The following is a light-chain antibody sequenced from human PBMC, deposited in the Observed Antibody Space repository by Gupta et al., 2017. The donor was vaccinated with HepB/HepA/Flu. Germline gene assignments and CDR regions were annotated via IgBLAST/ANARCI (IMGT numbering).Light chain of an antibody. CDR3: QVWDSSSDHLWV. Sequence: SYVLTPPPSVSVAPGKTARITCGGNNIGSKSVHWYQQKPGQAPVLVVYDDSDRPSGVPERFSGSNSGNTATLTISRVEAGDEADYYCQVWDSSSDHLWVFGGGTKLTVL. J-gene: IGLJ3*02. CDR2: DDS. CDR1: NIGSKS. V-gene: IGLV3-21*03.